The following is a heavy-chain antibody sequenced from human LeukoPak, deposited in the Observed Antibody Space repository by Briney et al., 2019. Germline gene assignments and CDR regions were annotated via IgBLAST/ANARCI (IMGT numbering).Heavy chain of an antibody. D-gene: IGHD5-18*01. Sequence: GGSLRLSCAASGFTFSRFWMHWVRQPPGKGLVWVSRIDTDGRTTTYADSVKGRFTISRDNAMNTVYLQLNSLRVEDTAMYYCATLNSFGSDYWGRGVLVTVSS. V-gene: IGHV3-74*01. CDR3: ATLNSFGSDY. J-gene: IGHJ4*02. CDR2: IDTDGRTT. CDR1: GFTFSRFW.